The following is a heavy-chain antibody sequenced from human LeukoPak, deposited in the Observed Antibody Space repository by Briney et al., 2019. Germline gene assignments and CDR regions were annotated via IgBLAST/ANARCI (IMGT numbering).Heavy chain of an antibody. CDR2: INHSGST. D-gene: IGHD3-22*01. CDR3: ARVAQYYDSSGYYYFDY. J-gene: IGHJ4*02. CDR1: GGSFSGYY. V-gene: IGHV4-34*01. Sequence: PSETLSLTCAVYGGSFSGYYWSWIRQPPGKGLEWIGEINHSGSTNYNPSLKSRVTISVDTSKNQFSLKLSSVTAADTAVYYCARVAQYYDSSGYYYFDYWGQGTLVTVSS.